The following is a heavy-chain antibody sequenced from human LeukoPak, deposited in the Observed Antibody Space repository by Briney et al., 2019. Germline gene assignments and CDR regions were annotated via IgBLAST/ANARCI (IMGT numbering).Heavy chain of an antibody. V-gene: IGHV3-74*01. CDR2: LNGDGSGT. Sequence: QAGGSLRLSCAASGFTFSSYWMHWVRQVSGKGLVWVSRLNGDGSGTTYADSVKGRFTISRDNAKNTLYLEMNSLRVEDTAVYYCARALTNPNLPDYWGQGTLVTVSS. CDR1: GFTFSSYW. D-gene: IGHD3-9*01. CDR3: ARALTNPNLPDY. J-gene: IGHJ4*02.